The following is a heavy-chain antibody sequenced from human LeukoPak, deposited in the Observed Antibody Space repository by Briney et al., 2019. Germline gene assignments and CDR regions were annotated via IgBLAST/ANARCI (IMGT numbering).Heavy chain of an antibody. Sequence: GGSLRLSCAASGFTFSSYWMTWVHQAPGKGLEWVANIKQDGSEEYYVDSVKGRFTISRDNAKNSLYLQMNSLRAEDTAVYYCARDGLGSAFDYWGQGTLVTVSS. CDR2: IKQDGSEE. J-gene: IGHJ4*02. CDR1: GFTFSSYW. V-gene: IGHV3-7*01. CDR3: ARDGLGSAFDY. D-gene: IGHD3/OR15-3a*01.